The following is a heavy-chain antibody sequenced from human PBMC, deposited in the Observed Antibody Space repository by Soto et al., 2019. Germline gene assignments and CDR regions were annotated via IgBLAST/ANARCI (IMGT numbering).Heavy chain of an antibody. D-gene: IGHD3-22*01. J-gene: IGHJ4*02. CDR3: PTGAPYYYDSSGYYYY. CDR2: ISGSGGST. CDR1: GFTFSSYA. V-gene: IGHV3-23*01. Sequence: GGSLRLSCAASGFTFSSYAMSWVRQAPGKGLEWVSAISGSGGSTYYADSVKGRFTISRDNSKNTLYLQMNSLRAEDTAVYYCPTGAPYYYDSSGYYYYWGQGTLVTVSS.